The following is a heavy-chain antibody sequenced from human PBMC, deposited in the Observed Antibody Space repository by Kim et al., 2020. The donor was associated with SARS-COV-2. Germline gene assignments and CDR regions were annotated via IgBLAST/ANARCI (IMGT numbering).Heavy chain of an antibody. CDR3: AGDEPDVYSPAEGLLDY. V-gene: IGHV3-74*01. CDR2: RNSNGRSP. Sequence: GGSLRLSCTASGFNFRDYWMHWVRQAPGKGLEWVSRRNSNGRSPVYADSVKGRFTISRDNAKNTVYLQMNSLRAEDTAVYYCAGDEPDVYSPAEGLLDYWGQGTLVTVSS. J-gene: IGHJ4*02. D-gene: IGHD3-16*01. CDR1: GFNFRDYW.